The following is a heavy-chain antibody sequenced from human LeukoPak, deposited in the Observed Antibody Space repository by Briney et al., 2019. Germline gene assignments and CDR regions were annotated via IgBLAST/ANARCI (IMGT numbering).Heavy chain of an antibody. CDR3: ARDADYGVYDY. Sequence: GGSLRLSCAASGFTVSSNYMSWVRQAPGKGLEWVSVIYSGGSTYYADSVKGRFTISRDNSKITLYLQMNSLRAEDTAVYYCARDADYGVYDYWGQGTLVTVSS. V-gene: IGHV3-53*01. CDR2: IYSGGST. CDR1: GFTVSSNY. J-gene: IGHJ4*02. D-gene: IGHD4-17*01.